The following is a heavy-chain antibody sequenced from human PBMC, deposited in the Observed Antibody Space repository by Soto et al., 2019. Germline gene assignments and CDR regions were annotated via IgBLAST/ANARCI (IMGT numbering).Heavy chain of an antibody. Sequence: PSETLSLTCAVYGGSFSGYYWSWIRQPPGKGLEWIGEINHSGSTNYNPSLKSRVTISVDTSKNQFSLKLSSVTAADTAVYYCASFSVRGSGWYQDFDYWGQGTLVTVSS. J-gene: IGHJ4*02. V-gene: IGHV4-34*01. CDR2: INHSGST. D-gene: IGHD6-19*01. CDR3: ASFSVRGSGWYQDFDY. CDR1: GGSFSGYY.